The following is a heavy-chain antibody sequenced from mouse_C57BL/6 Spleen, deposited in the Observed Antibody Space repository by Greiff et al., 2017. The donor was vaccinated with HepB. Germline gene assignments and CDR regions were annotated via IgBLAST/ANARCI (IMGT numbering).Heavy chain of an antibody. V-gene: IGHV1-64*01. CDR2: IHPNSGST. D-gene: IGHD1-1*01. Sequence: QVQLQQSGAELVKPGASVKLSCKASGYTFTSYWMHWVKQRPGQGLEWIGMIHPNSGSTNYNEKFKSKATLTVDKSSSTAYMQLSSLTSEDSAVYYCARSVYYYGSSYDYYAMDYWGQGTSVTVSS. J-gene: IGHJ4*01. CDR1: GYTFTSYW. CDR3: ARSVYYYGSSYDYYAMDY.